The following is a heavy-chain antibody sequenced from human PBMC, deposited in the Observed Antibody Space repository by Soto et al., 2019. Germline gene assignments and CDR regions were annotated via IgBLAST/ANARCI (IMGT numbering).Heavy chain of an antibody. CDR3: AREDSCDDFWSGSYYYYGMDV. V-gene: IGHV4-4*02. J-gene: IGHJ6*02. CDR1: GGSISSSXX. Sequence: XVXLXXSGPGLVKPSGTLSLTCAVSGGSISSSXXWSWVRQPPXKGLEWIGEIYHSGSTNYNPSLKSGVTISGDKSTTQFSLKLSSVTAADTAVSYCAREDSCDDFWSGSYYYYGMDVWGQGTTVTVSS. CDR2: IYHSGST. D-gene: IGHD3-3*01.